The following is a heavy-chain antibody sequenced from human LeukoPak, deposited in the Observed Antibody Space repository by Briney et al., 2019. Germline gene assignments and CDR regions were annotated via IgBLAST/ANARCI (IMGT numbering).Heavy chain of an antibody. J-gene: IGHJ4*02. CDR3: ARDQWGYYYDSSGPIRPLDY. Sequence: ASVKVSCKASGYTFTSYGISWVRQAPGQGLEWMGWISAYNSNTNYAQKLQGRVTMTTDTSTSTAYMELRSLRSDDTAVYYCARDQWGYYYDSSGPIRPLDYWGQGTLVTVSS. D-gene: IGHD3-22*01. V-gene: IGHV1-18*01. CDR1: GYTFTSYG. CDR2: ISAYNSNT.